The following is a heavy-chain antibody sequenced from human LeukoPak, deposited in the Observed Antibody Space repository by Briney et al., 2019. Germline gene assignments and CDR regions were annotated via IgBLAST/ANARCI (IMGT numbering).Heavy chain of an antibody. Sequence: PRGSLRLSCAASGFTVSSNYMSWVRQAPGKGLEWVSVIYSGGSTYYADSVKGRFTISRDNSKNTLYLQMNSLRAEDTAVYYCARDRSKGYFDYWGQGTLVTVSS. V-gene: IGHV3-66*01. CDR2: IYSGGST. J-gene: IGHJ4*02. CDR1: GFTVSSNY. CDR3: ARDRSKGYFDY.